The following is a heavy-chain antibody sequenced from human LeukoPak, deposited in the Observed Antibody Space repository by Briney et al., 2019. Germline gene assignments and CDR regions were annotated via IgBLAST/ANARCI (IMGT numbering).Heavy chain of an antibody. CDR3: ARGRASGLWFGESNKRGYYYYGMDV. J-gene: IGHJ6*02. D-gene: IGHD3-10*01. Sequence: GGSLRLSCAASGFTVSSNYMNWVRQAPGKGLGWVSVIYSGGSTYYADSVKGRFTISRDNSKNTLYLQMNSLRSEDTAVYYCARGRASGLWFGESNKRGYYYYGMDVWGQGTTVTVSS. CDR1: GFTVSSNY. CDR2: IYSGGST. V-gene: IGHV3-53*05.